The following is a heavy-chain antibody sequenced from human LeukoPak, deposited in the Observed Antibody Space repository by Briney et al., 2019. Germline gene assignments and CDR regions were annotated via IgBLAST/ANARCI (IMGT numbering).Heavy chain of an antibody. D-gene: IGHD1-26*01. V-gene: IGHV3-33*01. J-gene: IGHJ4*02. CDR1: GFTFRSHG. Sequence: GGSLRLSGAGSGFTFRSHGMHWFRQAPGKGREWVAFIWYGGSNKYYTDSVKGRFTISRDNSKNTLYLQMNSLRAEDTAVYYCAGDRATSYFDYWGQGALVTISS. CDR2: IWYGGSNK. CDR3: AGDRATSYFDY.